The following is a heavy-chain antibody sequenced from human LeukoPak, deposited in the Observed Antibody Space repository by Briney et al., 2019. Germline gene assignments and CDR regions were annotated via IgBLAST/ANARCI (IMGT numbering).Heavy chain of an antibody. Sequence: PGGSLRFSCAASGFTFSSYWLSGVRQAPGRRLEWLANIRPDGNEIYSLDSVRGRFTISRDNAKNSLYLQMNGLRAEDTAVYFCARAGGGFGDLFDSWGQGTLVTVSS. J-gene: IGHJ4*02. CDR1: GFTFSSYW. V-gene: IGHV3-7*04. CDR2: IRPDGNEI. CDR3: ARAGGGFGDLFDS. D-gene: IGHD2-21*01.